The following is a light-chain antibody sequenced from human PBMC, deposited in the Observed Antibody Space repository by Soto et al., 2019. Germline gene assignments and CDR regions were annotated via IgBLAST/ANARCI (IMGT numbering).Light chain of an antibody. V-gene: IGKV3-15*01. Sequence: EIMMTQSPATLSVSPGERATLYCRASQSVSSNLAWYQQKPGQAPRLLIRGASTRATGIPVRFSGSGSGTDFTLTITSLQSEDFAVYYCQQYNNWPPWTVGQGTKVDTK. J-gene: IGKJ1*01. CDR2: GAS. CDR1: QSVSSN. CDR3: QQYNNWPPWT.